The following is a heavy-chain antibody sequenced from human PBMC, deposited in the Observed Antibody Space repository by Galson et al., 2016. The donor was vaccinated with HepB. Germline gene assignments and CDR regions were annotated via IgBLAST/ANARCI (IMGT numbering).Heavy chain of an antibody. CDR3: ARRMNYYESIGYYLPLDP. CDR1: GYSFTNFW. Sequence: QSGAEVKKPGDSLKISCKGSGYSFTNFWIAWVRQMPGKGLEWMGIIYPGDSDTRYSPSFQGQVTMSVDKSINTAYLQWSRLKAPDTPLYFCARRMNYYESIGYYLPLDPWGQGTLVIVSS. V-gene: IGHV5-51*01. CDR2: IYPGDSDT. D-gene: IGHD3-22*01. J-gene: IGHJ5*02.